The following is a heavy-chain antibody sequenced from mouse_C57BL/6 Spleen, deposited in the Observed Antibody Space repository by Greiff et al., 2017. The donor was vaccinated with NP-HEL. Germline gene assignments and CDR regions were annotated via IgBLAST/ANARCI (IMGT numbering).Heavy chain of an antibody. CDR3: ARGSITTVVEDYAMDY. V-gene: IGHV1-7*01. J-gene: IGHJ4*01. Sequence: QVQLQQSGAELAKPGASVKLSCKASGYTFTSYWMHWVKQRPGQGLEWIGYINPSSGYTKYNQKFKDKATLTADKSSSTAYMQLSSLTYEDSAVYYCARGSITTVVEDYAMDYWGQGTSVTVSS. CDR1: GYTFTSYW. CDR2: INPSSGYT. D-gene: IGHD1-1*01.